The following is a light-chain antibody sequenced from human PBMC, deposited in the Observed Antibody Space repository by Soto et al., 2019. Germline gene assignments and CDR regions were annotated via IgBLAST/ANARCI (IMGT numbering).Light chain of an antibody. CDR2: KAS. J-gene: IGKJ4*01. CDR3: QQYDIFSLT. Sequence: DIQMTQSPSTLSASVGDRVTITCRASQSISSWLAWYQQKPGKAPKRLIYKASTLESGSPSRFSGRGSGTDFTLTISRLQPDDCAKYYCQQYDIFSLTFGGGTKVEVK. CDR1: QSISSW. V-gene: IGKV1-5*03.